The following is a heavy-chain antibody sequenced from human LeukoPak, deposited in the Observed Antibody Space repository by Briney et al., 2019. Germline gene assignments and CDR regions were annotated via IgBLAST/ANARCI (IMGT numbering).Heavy chain of an antibody. CDR2: ISGSGRST. CDR3: ATSSCGGDCYSGFDY. V-gene: IGHV3-23*01. CDR1: GFTFSSYA. J-gene: IGHJ4*02. Sequence: GGSLRLSCGASGFTFSSYAMIWVRQAPGKGLEWVSSISGSGRSTYYADSVKGRFTISRDKSKSTLYLQMNSLRAEDTAVYYCATSSCGGDCYSGFDYWGQGTLVTVSS. D-gene: IGHD2-21*01.